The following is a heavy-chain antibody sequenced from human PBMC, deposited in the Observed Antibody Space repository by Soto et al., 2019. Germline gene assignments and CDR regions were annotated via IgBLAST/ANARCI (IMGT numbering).Heavy chain of an antibody. CDR1: GGSISSGDYY. CDR3: ARGAFDYPNALNY. CDR2: IYYSGST. V-gene: IGHV4-30-4*01. D-gene: IGHD3-9*01. J-gene: IGHJ4*02. Sequence: PSETLSLTCTVSGGSISSGDYYWSWILQPPGKGLEWIGYIYYSGSTYYNPSLKSRVTISVDTSKNQFSLKLSSVTAADTAVYYCARGAFDYPNALNYWGQGTLVTVSS.